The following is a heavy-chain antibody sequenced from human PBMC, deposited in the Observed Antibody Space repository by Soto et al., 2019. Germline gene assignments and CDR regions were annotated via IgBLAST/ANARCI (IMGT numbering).Heavy chain of an antibody. J-gene: IGHJ4*02. CDR2: IYPSDSDT. CDR1: GYNFAGYW. D-gene: IGHD3-3*01. Sequence: ESLKISCKGSGYNFAGYWIAWVRQMPGKGLELMGIIYPSDSDTRYRPSFQGQVAISADKSISSAYLQWSSLRASDTAMYYCARGGVSTRTFDYWGQGTPVTVSS. V-gene: IGHV5-51*01. CDR3: ARGGVSTRTFDY.